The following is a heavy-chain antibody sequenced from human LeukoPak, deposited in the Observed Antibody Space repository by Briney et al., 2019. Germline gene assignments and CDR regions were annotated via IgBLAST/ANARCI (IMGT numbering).Heavy chain of an antibody. CDR3: ASSTAMIYYFDY. CDR2: IYYSGST. D-gene: IGHD5-18*01. Sequence: PSETLSLTCAVSGTPIDVGYWSWIRQPPGKGLEWIGYIYYSGSTNYNPSLKSRVTISVDTSKNQFSLKLSSVTAADTAVYYCASSTAMIYYFDYWGQGTLVTVSS. V-gene: IGHV4-59*01. J-gene: IGHJ4*02. CDR1: GTPIDVGY.